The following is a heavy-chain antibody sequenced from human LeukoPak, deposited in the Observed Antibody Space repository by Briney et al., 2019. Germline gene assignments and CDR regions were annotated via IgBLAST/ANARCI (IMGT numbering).Heavy chain of an antibody. CDR2: INSDASST. CDR1: GFTFSSYW. D-gene: IGHD5-12*01. J-gene: IGHJ4*02. V-gene: IGHV3-74*01. Sequence: GGSLRLSCAASGFTFSSYWMHWVRQAPGKGLVWVSRINSDASSTAYADSVKGRFTISRDNAKSTLYLQMNSLRAEDTAVYYCAKDRYSGYDVSDYWGQGTLVTVSS. CDR3: AKDRYSGYDVSDY.